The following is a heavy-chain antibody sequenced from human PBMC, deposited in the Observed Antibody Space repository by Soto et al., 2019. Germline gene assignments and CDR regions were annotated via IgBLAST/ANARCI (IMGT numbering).Heavy chain of an antibody. D-gene: IGHD7-27*01. V-gene: IGHV4-30-4*01. CDR3: ARDDRADNWGHYYYYGMDV. CDR1: GGSISSGDYY. CDR2: IYYSGST. J-gene: IGHJ6*02. Sequence: PSETLSLTCTVSGGSISSGDYYWSWIRQPPGKGLEWIGYIYYSGSTYYNPSLKSRVTISVDTSKNQFSLKLSSVTAADTAVYYCARDDRADNWGHYYYYGMDVWGQGTTVTVSS.